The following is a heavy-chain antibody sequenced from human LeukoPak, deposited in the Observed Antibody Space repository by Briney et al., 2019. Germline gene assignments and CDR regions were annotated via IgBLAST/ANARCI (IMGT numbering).Heavy chain of an antibody. V-gene: IGHV4-59*04. J-gene: IGHJ4*02. CDR1: GGSISSYY. CDR2: MYYSGST. Sequence: SETLSLTCTVSGGSISSYYWGWIRQPPGKGLEWIGSMYYSGSTFSNPSLRSRVNMSADTSKNQFSLKLSSVTAADTAVYYCARQYYDRTGYYYFDNWSQGTQVTVSS. CDR3: ARQYYDRTGYYYFDN. D-gene: IGHD3-22*01.